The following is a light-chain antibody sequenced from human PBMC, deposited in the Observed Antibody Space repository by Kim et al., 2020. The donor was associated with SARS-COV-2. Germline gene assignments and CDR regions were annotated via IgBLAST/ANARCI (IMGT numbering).Light chain of an antibody. V-gene: IGKV3-15*01. CDR3: QHYYNWPRT. J-gene: IGKJ1*01. CDR1: QNVGSR. CDR2: DAS. Sequence: VPPGEGATLSCRASQNVGSRLAWFQHRPGQAPRLLIYDASTRATDIPARFSGSGSGTDFTLTISSLQSEDFALYYCQHYYNWPRTFGQGTKVDIK.